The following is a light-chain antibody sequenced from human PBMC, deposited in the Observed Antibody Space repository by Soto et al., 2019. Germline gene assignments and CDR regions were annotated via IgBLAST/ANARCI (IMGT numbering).Light chain of an antibody. V-gene: IGKV3-20*01. J-gene: IGKJ1*01. CDR3: QQYGSSFVT. CDR2: GAS. Sequence: DIVLTQSPGTLSLSPGERATLSCRASRSVSSSYLAWYQQKPGLAPRLLIYGASSRATGIPDRFSGSGSGTDFTLTISRLEPEDFAVYYCQQYGSSFVTFGQGTKVDIK. CDR1: RSVSSSY.